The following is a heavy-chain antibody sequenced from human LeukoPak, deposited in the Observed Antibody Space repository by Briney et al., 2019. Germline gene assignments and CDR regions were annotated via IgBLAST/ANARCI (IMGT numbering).Heavy chain of an antibody. J-gene: IGHJ4*02. CDR2: INHSGST. Sequence: SETLSLTCAVYGGSFSGYYWNWIRQPPGKGLEWIGEINHSGSTNYNPSLKSRVTISVDTSKNQFSLKLSSVTAADTAVHYCARSGYSSAWYQLEFDYWGQGTLVTVSS. D-gene: IGHD6-19*01. CDR1: GGSFSGYY. V-gene: IGHV4-34*01. CDR3: ARSGYSSAWYQLEFDY.